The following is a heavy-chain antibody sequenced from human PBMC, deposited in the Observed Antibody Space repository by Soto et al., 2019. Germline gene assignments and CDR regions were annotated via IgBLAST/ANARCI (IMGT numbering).Heavy chain of an antibody. D-gene: IGHD5-18*01. CDR1: GGTFSSYA. Sequence: ASVKVSCKASGGTFSSYAISWVRQAPGQGLEWMGGIIPIFGTANYAQKFQGRVTITADESTSTAYMELSSPRSEDTAVYYCARSRATAMVPFDYWGQGTLVTVSS. V-gene: IGHV1-69*13. J-gene: IGHJ4*02. CDR3: ARSRATAMVPFDY. CDR2: IIPIFGTA.